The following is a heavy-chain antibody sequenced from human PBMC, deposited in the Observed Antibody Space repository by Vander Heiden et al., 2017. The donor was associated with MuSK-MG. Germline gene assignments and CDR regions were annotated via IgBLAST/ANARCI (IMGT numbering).Heavy chain of an antibody. V-gene: IGHV1-69*01. Sequence: QVQLVQSGAEVKKPGSSVKVSCKASGGTFSSYAISWVRQAPGQGREWVGGIIPFFGTANNAQKFQGRVTITADESTSTAYMELGSLRSEDTAVYYCARSEGYCSGGSCYEVGAGYWGQGTLVTVSS. CDR1: GGTFSSYA. D-gene: IGHD2-15*01. CDR3: ARSEGYCSGGSCYEVGAGY. CDR2: IIPFFGTA. J-gene: IGHJ4*02.